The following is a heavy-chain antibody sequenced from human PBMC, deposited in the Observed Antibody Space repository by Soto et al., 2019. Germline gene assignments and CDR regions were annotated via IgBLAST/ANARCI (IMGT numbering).Heavy chain of an antibody. CDR1: GFTFSDYY. Sequence: QVQLVESGGGLVKPGGSLRLSCATSGFTFSDYYMSWIRQAPGKGLEWVSYISSSGSTIHYADSVKGRFTISRDNAKNSLYLQMNSLRAEDTAVYYCASNEYSSSSGYYYYYVDVWGNATTVTVSS. V-gene: IGHV3-11*01. CDR2: ISSSGSTI. D-gene: IGHD6-6*01. CDR3: ASNEYSSSSGYYYYYVDV. J-gene: IGHJ6*03.